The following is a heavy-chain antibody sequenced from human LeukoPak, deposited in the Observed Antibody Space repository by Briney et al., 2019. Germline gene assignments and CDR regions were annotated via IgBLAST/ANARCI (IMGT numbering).Heavy chain of an antibody. D-gene: IGHD3-3*01. CDR3: TTSYDFWSGYYGDPVYYFDY. CDR1: GGSFSGYY. CDR2: IKSKTDGGTT. Sequence: ETLSLTCAVYGGSFSGYYWSWIRQPPGKGLEWVGRIKSKTDGGTTDYAAPVKGRFTISRDDSKNTLYLQMNSLKTEDTAVYYCTTSYDFWSGYYGDPVYYFDYWGQGTLVTVSS. V-gene: IGHV3-15*01. J-gene: IGHJ4*02.